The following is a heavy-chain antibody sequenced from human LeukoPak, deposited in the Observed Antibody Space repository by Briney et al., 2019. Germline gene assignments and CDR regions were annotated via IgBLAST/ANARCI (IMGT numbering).Heavy chain of an antibody. D-gene: IGHD1-26*01. Sequence: GALRLSCAASGFTFSSYAMSWVRQAPGKGLEGIGNIYYSGNTNYNPPLKSRVTISIDTSRIHFSLHLSSVTAADTAVYYCARTRYSGSHNSAFDPWGQGTVVPVS. CDR1: GFTFSSYA. CDR3: ARTRYSGSHNSAFDP. CDR2: IYYSGNT. V-gene: IGHV4-59*08. J-gene: IGHJ3*01.